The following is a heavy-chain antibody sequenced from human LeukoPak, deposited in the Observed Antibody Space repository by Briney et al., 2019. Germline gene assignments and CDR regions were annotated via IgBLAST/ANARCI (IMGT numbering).Heavy chain of an antibody. D-gene: IGHD6-13*01. J-gene: IGHJ4*02. CDR1: GYTFTNYW. CDR3: GRHHGSSVTGKFDY. Sequence: KFGESLKISCKGSGYTFTNYWIGWVRQMPGKGLEWMGIIYPGDSDTRYSPSFQGQVTISADKSISTAYLQWSSLKASDTAVYYCGRHHGSSVTGKFDYWGQGTLVTVSS. CDR2: IYPGDSDT. V-gene: IGHV5-51*01.